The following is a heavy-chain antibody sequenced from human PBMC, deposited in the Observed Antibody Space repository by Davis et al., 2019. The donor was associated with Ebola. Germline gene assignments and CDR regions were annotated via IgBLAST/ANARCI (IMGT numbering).Heavy chain of an antibody. Sequence: ASVKVSCKASGYTFTSYGISWVRQAPGQGLEWMGWISAYNGNTNYAQKLQGRVTMTTDTSTSTAYMELRSLRSDDTAVYYCARGSQYDFWSGSPYYFDYWGQGILVTVSS. CDR1: GYTFTSYG. V-gene: IGHV1-18*01. J-gene: IGHJ4*02. CDR3: ARGSQYDFWSGSPYYFDY. D-gene: IGHD3-3*01. CDR2: ISAYNGNT.